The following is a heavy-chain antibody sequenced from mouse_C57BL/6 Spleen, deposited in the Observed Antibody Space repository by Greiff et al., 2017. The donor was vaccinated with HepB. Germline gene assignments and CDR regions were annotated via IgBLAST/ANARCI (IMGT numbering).Heavy chain of an antibody. Sequence: EVKVVESGEGLVKPGGSLKLSCAASGFTFSSYAMSWVRQTPEKRLEWVAYISSGGDYIYYADTVKGRFTISRDNARNTLYLQMSSLKSEDTAMYYCTRDPNRLGREGFDYWGQGTTLTVSS. V-gene: IGHV5-9-1*02. J-gene: IGHJ2*01. CDR2: ISSGGDYI. D-gene: IGHD4-1*01. CDR1: GFTFSSYA. CDR3: TRDPNRLGREGFDY.